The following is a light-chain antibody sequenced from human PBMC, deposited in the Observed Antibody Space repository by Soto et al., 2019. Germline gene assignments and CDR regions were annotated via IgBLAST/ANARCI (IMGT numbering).Light chain of an antibody. CDR3: SSYAGNNNLV. CDR1: NSDLGGYNS. V-gene: IGLV2-8*01. CDR2: DVS. Sequence: QSALTQPPSASGSPGQSVTISCTGTNSDLGGYNSVSWYQQHPGKAPKLMIYDVSKRPSGVPDRFSGSKSGNTASLTVSGLQAEDEADYYCSSYAGNNNLVFGGGTKVTVL. J-gene: IGLJ3*02.